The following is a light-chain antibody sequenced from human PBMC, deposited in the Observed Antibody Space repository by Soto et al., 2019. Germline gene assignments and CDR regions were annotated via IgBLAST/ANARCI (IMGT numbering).Light chain of an antibody. CDR1: SSNIGAGYD. CDR2: GNS. Sequence: QAVVTQPPSVSGAPGQRVTISCTGSSSNIGAGYDVHWYQQLPGTAPKLLIYGNSNRPSGVPDRFSGSKSGTSASLVITGLQAEDEADYYCQSYDSSLSGLYVFGTGTKLTVL. J-gene: IGLJ1*01. V-gene: IGLV1-40*01. CDR3: QSYDSSLSGLYV.